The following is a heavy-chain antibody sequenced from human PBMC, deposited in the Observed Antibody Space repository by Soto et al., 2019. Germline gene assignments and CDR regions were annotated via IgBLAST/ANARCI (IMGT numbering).Heavy chain of an antibody. Sequence: SETQPLTCTVSGGSIRTSTGCWGCIRKPPGKGLEWIGTISYSGSTYYNPSLKSRATISVDASKNQFSLKLTSVTAADTAVYFCARLYYAGSPYYPRDYWGQGILVTVSP. CDR2: ISYSGST. CDR1: GGSIRTSTGC. CDR3: ARLYYAGSPYYPRDY. V-gene: IGHV4-39*01. D-gene: IGHD3-22*01. J-gene: IGHJ4*02.